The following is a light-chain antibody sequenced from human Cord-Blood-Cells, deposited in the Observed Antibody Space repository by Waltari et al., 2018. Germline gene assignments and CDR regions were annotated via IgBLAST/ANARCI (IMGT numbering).Light chain of an antibody. J-gene: IGKJ2*03. CDR1: QSVLYSSKNKNY. V-gene: IGKV4-1*01. Sequence: DIVMTQSTDSLAVSLGERATLNCKSSQSVLYSSKNKNYLAWYQQKPGQPPKLLIYWASTRESGVPDRFSGSGSGTDFTLTISSLQAEDVAVYYCQQYYSTPYSFGQGTKLEIK. CDR2: WAS. CDR3: QQYYSTPYS.